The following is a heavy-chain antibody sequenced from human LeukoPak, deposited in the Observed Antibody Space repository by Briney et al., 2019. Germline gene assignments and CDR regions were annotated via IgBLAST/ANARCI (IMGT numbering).Heavy chain of an antibody. V-gene: IGHV4-39*01. CDR3: ARHAYYYGLDYFDP. CDR2: IYYSGGT. J-gene: IGHJ5*02. Sequence: KTSATLSLTCTVSGESINNRDSYWGWIHQSPGKGLQWIGSIYYSGGTYYNPSLKSRIRMSVDTSKNHFSLELTSVTAADTAVYYCARHAYYYGLDYFDPWGQGTLVTVSS. D-gene: IGHD3-16*01. CDR1: GESINNRDSY.